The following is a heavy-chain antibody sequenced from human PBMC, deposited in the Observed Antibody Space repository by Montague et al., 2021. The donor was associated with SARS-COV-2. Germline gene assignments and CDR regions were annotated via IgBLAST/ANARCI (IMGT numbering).Heavy chain of an antibody. D-gene: IGHD2-15*01. V-gene: IGHV4-31*03. Sequence: TLSLTCTVSGGSISSGGYYWSWIRQHPGEGLEWIGYIYYSGSAYYNPSLKSRVTISVDTSKNQFSLKLTSVTAADTAVYYCARGPLHGVAADTPFDLWGQGTLVTVSS. J-gene: IGHJ4*02. CDR2: IYYSGSA. CDR3: ARGPLHGVAADTPFDL. CDR1: GGSISSGGYY.